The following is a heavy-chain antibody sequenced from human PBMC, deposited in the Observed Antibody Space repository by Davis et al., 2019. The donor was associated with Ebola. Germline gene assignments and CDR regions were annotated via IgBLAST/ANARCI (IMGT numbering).Heavy chain of an antibody. J-gene: IGHJ5*02. V-gene: IGHV4-34*01. Sequence: MPGGSLRLSCAVYGGSFSGYYWSWIRQPPGKGLEWIGEINHSGSTNYNPSLKSRVTISVDTSKNQFSLKLSSVTAADTAVYYCARHEWDYYDSSGYYYNWFDPWGQGTLVTVSS. CDR3: ARHEWDYYDSSGYYYNWFDP. CDR1: GGSFSGYY. D-gene: IGHD3-22*01. CDR2: INHSGST.